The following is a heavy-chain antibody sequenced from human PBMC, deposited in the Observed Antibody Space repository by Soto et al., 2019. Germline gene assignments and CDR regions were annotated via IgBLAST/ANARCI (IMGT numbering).Heavy chain of an antibody. D-gene: IGHD6-25*01. CDR3: ARAIGADFFDY. CDR2: ISDSGVNT. Sequence: LRLSCTASGFTFSNYARSWVRQAPGMGLEWVSTISDSGVNTFFGDSMKDRFTISRDNSKSTVYLQLNTVRAEDTAIYYCARAIGADFFDYWGQGTLITVSS. J-gene: IGHJ4*02. V-gene: IGHV3-23*01. CDR1: GFTFSNYA.